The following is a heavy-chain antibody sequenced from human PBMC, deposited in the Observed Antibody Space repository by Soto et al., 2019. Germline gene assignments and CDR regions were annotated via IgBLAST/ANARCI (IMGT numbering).Heavy chain of an antibody. CDR3: DKVSTWDPFDY. D-gene: IGHD1-26*01. Sequence: GGSLRLSCAASGFTFSSYGMHWVRQAPGKGLEWVAVISYDGSNKYYADSVKGRFTISRDNSKNTLYLQMNSLRAEDTAVYYCDKVSTWDPFDYWGQGTLVTVYS. CDR2: ISYDGSNK. J-gene: IGHJ4*02. CDR1: GFTFSSYG. V-gene: IGHV3-30*18.